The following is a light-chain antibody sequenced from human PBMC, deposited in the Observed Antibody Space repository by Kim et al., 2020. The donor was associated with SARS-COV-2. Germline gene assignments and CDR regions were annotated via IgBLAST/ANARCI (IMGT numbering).Light chain of an antibody. CDR3: QQSNDWPPLT. CDR2: DAT. CDR1: QTSNNK. Sequence: SPGERATLACRASQTSNNKLVWYQQKPGQAPRLLIYDATTRATGVPARFIGSGSETDFTLTISGLQSEDFAVYYCQQSNDWPPLTFGQGTKVDIK. J-gene: IGKJ1*01. V-gene: IGKV3-15*01.